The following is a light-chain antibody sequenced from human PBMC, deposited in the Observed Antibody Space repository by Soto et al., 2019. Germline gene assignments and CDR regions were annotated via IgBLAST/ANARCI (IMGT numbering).Light chain of an antibody. J-gene: IGLJ1*01. Sequence: VLTQPASVSESPGQSITISCAGTSSDIGGYNYVSWYQQHPDKAPKLMIYGVTNRPSGVSDRFSGSKSGNTASLTISGLQAEDEADFYCTSYTSSSTYVFGTGTKVTVL. CDR3: TSYTSSSTYV. V-gene: IGLV2-14*01. CDR1: SSDIGGYNY. CDR2: GVT.